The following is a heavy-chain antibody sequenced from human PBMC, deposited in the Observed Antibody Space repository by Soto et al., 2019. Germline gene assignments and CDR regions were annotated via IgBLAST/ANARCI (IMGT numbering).Heavy chain of an antibody. V-gene: IGHV4-59*08. D-gene: IGHD4-17*01. J-gene: IGHJ4*02. CDR3: ARNHRYGDLNFDY. CDR1: GGSISSYY. Sequence: PSETLSLTCTVSGGSISSYYGSWIRKPPGKGLEWIGYIYYSGSTNYNPSLKSRVTISVDTSKNQFSLKLSSVTAADTAVYYCARNHRYGDLNFDYWGQGTLVTVSS. CDR2: IYYSGST.